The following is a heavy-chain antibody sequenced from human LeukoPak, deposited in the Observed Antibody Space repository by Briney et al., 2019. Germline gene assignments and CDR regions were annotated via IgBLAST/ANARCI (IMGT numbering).Heavy chain of an antibody. CDR2: IKQDGSEK. Sequence: QPGGSLRLSCAASGFTFSSYWMSWVRQAPGKGLEWVANIKQDGSEKYYVDSVKGRFTISRDNAKNSLYLQMNSLRAEDTALYYCARGDLVAARGHFDYWGQGTLVTVSS. CDR1: GFTFSSYW. V-gene: IGHV3-7*03. J-gene: IGHJ4*02. D-gene: IGHD2-15*01. CDR3: ARGDLVAARGHFDY.